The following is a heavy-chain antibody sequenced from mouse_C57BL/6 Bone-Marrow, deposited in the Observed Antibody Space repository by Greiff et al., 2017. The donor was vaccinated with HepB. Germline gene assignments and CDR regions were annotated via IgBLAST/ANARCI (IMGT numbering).Heavy chain of an antibody. V-gene: IGHV1-81*01. CDR2: IYPRSGNT. CDR3: ARRFITTVVAHWYFDV. Sequence: VQLQESGAELARPGASVKLSCKASGYTFTSYGISWVKQRTGQGLEWIGEIYPRSGNTYYNEKFKGKATLTADNSSSTAYMELRSLTSEDSAVYCCARRFITTVVAHWYFDVWGTGTTVTVSS. CDR1: GYTFTSYG. D-gene: IGHD1-1*01. J-gene: IGHJ1*03.